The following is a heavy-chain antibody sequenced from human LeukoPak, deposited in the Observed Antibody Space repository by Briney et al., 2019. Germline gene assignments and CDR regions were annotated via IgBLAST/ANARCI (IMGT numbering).Heavy chain of an antibody. CDR1: GGSISSYY. J-gene: IGHJ6*02. CDR2: IYYSGST. Sequence: PSETLSLTCTVSGGSISSYYWSWIRQPPGKGLEWIGYIYYSGSTYYNPSLKSRVTISVDTSKNQFSLKLSSVTAADTAVYYCAREYSSGWSQRPSDVWGQGTTVTVSS. V-gene: IGHV4-59*12. D-gene: IGHD6-19*01. CDR3: AREYSSGWSQRPSDV.